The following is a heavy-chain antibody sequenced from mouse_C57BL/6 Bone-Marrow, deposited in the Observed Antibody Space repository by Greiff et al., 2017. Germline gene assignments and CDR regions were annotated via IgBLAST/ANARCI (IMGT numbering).Heavy chain of an antibody. Sequence: EVMLVESGPELVKPGASVKIPCKASGYTFTDYNMDWVKQSHGKSLEWIGDINPNNGGTIYNQKFKGKATLTVDKSSSTAYMELRSLTSEDTAVYYCARFITAYYYAMDYWGQGTSVTVSS. CDR1: GYTFTDYN. CDR2: INPNNGGT. CDR3: ARFITAYYYAMDY. J-gene: IGHJ4*01. V-gene: IGHV1-18*01. D-gene: IGHD1-1*01.